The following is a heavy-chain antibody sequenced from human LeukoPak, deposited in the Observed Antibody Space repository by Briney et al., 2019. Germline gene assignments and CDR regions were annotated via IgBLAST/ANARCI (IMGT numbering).Heavy chain of an antibody. CDR1: GGSFSGYF. CDR2: INHSGNT. CDR3: ARGLWIVVVVAATPGDSRGSDYYYGMDV. D-gene: IGHD2-15*01. Sequence: SETLSLTCADHGGSFSGYFWNSIRQHPGKGLEWIAEINHSGNTHYNPPPKSRVAISVDTSKNQFSLELSSVAAADTAVYYCARGLWIVVVVAATPGDSRGSDYYYGMDVWGQGTTVTVSS. V-gene: IGHV4-34*01. J-gene: IGHJ6*02.